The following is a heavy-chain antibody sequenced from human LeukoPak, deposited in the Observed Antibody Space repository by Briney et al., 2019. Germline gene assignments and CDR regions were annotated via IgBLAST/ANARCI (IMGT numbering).Heavy chain of an antibody. CDR3: ARNAAGFEGGFDP. CDR1: GYPISSSNW. D-gene: IGHD1-26*01. J-gene: IGHJ5*02. CDR2: IYYSGSV. V-gene: IGHV4-28*05. Sequence: SDTLSLTCAVSGYPISSSNWWGWIRQPPGKGLEWIGYIYYSGSVYYNPSLKSRVTMSVDTSKNQFSTKMSSVTAVDTAVYYCARNAAGFEGGFDPWGQGTLVTVSS.